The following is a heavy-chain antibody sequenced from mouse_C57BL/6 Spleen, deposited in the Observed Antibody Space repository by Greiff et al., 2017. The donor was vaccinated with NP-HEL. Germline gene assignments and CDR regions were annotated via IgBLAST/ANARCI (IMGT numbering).Heavy chain of an antibody. D-gene: IGHD1-1*01. CDR2: VDPNSGGT. J-gene: IGHJ3*01. CDR3: AREYGWSFAY. CDR1: GYTFTGYW. V-gene: IGHV1-72*01. Sequence: QVQLQQPGPELVKPGASVKLSCKASGYTFTGYWMHWVKQRPGRGLEWIGRVDPNSGGTKYNEKFKSKATLTVDKPSSTAYMPLSSLTSEDSAVYCCAREYGWSFAYWGQGTLVTVSA.